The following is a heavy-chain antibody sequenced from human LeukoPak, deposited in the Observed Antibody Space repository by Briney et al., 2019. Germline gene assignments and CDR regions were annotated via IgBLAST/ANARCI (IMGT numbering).Heavy chain of an antibody. CDR1: GGSISSYY. Sequence: SETLSLTCTVSGGSISSYYWSWIRQPPGKGLEWIGYIYYSGSTNYNPSLKSRVIISVDTSKNQFSLKLSSVTAADTAVYYCARERGRSYGSVPYYYYYMDVWGKGTTATISS. J-gene: IGHJ6*03. V-gene: IGHV4-59*01. CDR3: ARERGRSYGSVPYYYYYMDV. CDR2: IYYSGST. D-gene: IGHD5-18*01.